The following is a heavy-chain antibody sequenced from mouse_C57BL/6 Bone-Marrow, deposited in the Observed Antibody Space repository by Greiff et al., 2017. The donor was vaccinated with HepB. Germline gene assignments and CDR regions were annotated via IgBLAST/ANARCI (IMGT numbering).Heavy chain of an antibody. CDR2: IYPRSGNT. D-gene: IGHD2-4*01. CDR1: GYTFTSYG. Sequence: VKLMESGAELARPGASVKLSCKASGYTFTSYGISWVKQRTGQGLEWIGEIYPRSGNTYYNEKFKGKATLTADKSSSTAYMELRILTSEDSAVYFCALSYDYDFAYWGQGTLVTVSA. V-gene: IGHV1-81*01. CDR3: ALSYDYDFAY. J-gene: IGHJ3*01.